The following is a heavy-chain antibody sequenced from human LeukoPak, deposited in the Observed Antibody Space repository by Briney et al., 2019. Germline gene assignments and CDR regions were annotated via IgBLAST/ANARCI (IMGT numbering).Heavy chain of an antibody. CDR3: VRGDYYDRGVYYYD. J-gene: IGHJ4*02. V-gene: IGHV1-2*02. CDR2: INPKSGGT. CDR1: GYTFTAYY. Sequence: ASVKVSCNASGYTFTAYYMHWVRQAPGQGLEWMGWINPKSGGTNYAQKFQGRVTMTRDTSVKTAYMELSSLRSDDTAVYYCVRGDYYDRGVYYYDWGQGTLVTVSS. D-gene: IGHD3-22*01.